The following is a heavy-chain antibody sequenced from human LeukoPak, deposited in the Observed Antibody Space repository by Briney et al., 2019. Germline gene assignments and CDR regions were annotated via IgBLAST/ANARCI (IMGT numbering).Heavy chain of an antibody. Sequence: SVKVSCKASGGTFSSYSISWVRQAPGQGLEWMGRIIPILGIANYAQNFQGRVTITADKSTSTAYMELSSLRSEDTAVYYCARDHVPSSAYYYYYMDVWGKGTTVTVSS. J-gene: IGHJ6*03. CDR2: IIPILGIA. CDR1: GGTFSSYS. V-gene: IGHV1-69*04. CDR3: ARDHVPSSAYYYYYMDV.